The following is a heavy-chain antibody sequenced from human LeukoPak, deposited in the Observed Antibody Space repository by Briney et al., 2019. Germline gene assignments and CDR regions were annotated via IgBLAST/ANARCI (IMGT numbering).Heavy chain of an antibody. Sequence: ASVKVSCKASGYTFTGYYMHWVRQAPGQGLEWMGWINPNSGGTNYAQKFQGRVTMTRDTSISTAYMELSRLRSDDTAVYYCARVTYYYDSSGWEDFDYWGQGTLVTVSS. CDR1: GYTFTGYY. J-gene: IGHJ4*02. V-gene: IGHV1-2*02. CDR3: ARVTYYYDSSGWEDFDY. CDR2: INPNSGGT. D-gene: IGHD3-22*01.